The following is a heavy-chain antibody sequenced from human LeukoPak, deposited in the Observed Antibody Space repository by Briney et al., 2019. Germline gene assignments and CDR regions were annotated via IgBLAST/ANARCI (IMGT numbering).Heavy chain of an antibody. CDR3: ARYNSGWSYFDY. Sequence: PETLSLTCTVSGDSISSYYWSWIRQPPGKGLDWIGYIFYSGSTTYNPSLKSRVTISVDTSKSQFSLKLSSVTAADTAIYYCARYNSGWSYFDYWGQGTLVTVSS. D-gene: IGHD6-19*01. J-gene: IGHJ4*02. CDR1: GDSISSYY. CDR2: IFYSGST. V-gene: IGHV4-59*01.